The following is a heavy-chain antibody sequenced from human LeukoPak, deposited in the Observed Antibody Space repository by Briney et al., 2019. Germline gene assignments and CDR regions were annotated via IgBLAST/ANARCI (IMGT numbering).Heavy chain of an antibody. CDR3: STDAFLLFREFAY. Sequence: GGSLRLSCAASGFSFTNTWMSWVRQAPGRGLEWVGRIKSNPDGGATVYSARVKGRFTISRDDSKNTLYLQLDSLKAEDTAVYYCSTDAFLLFREFAYWGQGTLVTVSS. V-gene: IGHV3-15*01. D-gene: IGHD3-10*01. J-gene: IGHJ4*02. CDR1: GFSFTNTW. CDR2: IKSNPDGGAT.